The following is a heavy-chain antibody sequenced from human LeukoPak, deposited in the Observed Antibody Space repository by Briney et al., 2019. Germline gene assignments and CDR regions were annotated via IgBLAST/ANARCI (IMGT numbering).Heavy chain of an antibody. CDR3: ARDPTPSKYYYYGMDV. CDR2: ISGSGDNT. CDR1: GFTFSSYA. Sequence: GGSLRLSCAASGFTFSSYAMSWVRQPPGKGLEWVSGISGSGDNTYYADSVKGRFTISRDNSKKTLYLHLNSLRVEDAAVYYCARDPTPSKYYYYGMDVWGQGTTVTVSS. D-gene: IGHD2-15*01. J-gene: IGHJ6*02. V-gene: IGHV3-23*01.